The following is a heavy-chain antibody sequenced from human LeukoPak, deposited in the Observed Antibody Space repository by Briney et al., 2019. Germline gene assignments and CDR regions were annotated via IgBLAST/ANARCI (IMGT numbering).Heavy chain of an antibody. J-gene: IGHJ6*03. CDR1: GGSISSGSYY. V-gene: IGHV4-61*02. CDR3: ARDNPSDDSSGYYLRPNYYYYYMDV. D-gene: IGHD3-22*01. CDR2: IYTSGST. Sequence: SETLSLTCTVSGGSISSGSYYWSWIRQPAGKGLEWIGRIYTSGSTNYNPSLKSRVTISVDTSKNQFSLKLSSVTAADTAVYYCARDNPSDDSSGYYLRPNYYYYYMDVWGKGTTVTVSS.